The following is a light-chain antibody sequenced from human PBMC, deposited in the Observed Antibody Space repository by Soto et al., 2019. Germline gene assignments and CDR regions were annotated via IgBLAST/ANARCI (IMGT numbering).Light chain of an antibody. J-gene: IGLJ2*01. CDR3: GAWDSSLSAGV. Sequence: QSVLTQPPSVSAAPGQKVTISCSGSSSNIGNNYLSWYQQLPGAAPKLLIYDNTERPSGIPDRFSGSKSGTSATLAITGLQTGDEADYYCGAWDSSLSAGVFGGGTKLTVL. CDR1: SSNIGNNY. V-gene: IGLV1-51*01. CDR2: DNT.